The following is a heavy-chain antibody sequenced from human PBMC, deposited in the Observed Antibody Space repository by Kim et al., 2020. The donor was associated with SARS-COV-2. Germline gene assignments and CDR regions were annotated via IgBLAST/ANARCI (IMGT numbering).Heavy chain of an antibody. Sequence: GGSLRLSCAASGFTFSSYGMHWVRQAPGKGLEWVAVIWYDGSNKYYADSVKGRFTISRDNSKNTLYLQINSLRAEDTAVYYCAKDLGSFPTDTAHPWGQGTLVTVSS. CDR2: IWYDGSNK. CDR3: AKDLGSFPTDTAHP. V-gene: IGHV3-33*06. D-gene: IGHD5-18*01. J-gene: IGHJ5*02. CDR1: GFTFSSYG.